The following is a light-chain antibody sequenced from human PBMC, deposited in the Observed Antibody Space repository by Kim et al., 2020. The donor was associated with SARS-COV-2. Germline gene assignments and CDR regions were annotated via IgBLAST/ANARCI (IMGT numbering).Light chain of an antibody. CDR3: QQYGSSPYN. Sequence: LSPGERATRSSRASQSVSLTYLAWYQQKPGQAPRLLIYGISNRATGIPDRFSGSGSGTDFTLTISRLEPEDFALYYCQQYGSSPYNFGQGTKLEIK. J-gene: IGKJ2*01. CDR2: GIS. V-gene: IGKV3-20*01. CDR1: QSVSLTY.